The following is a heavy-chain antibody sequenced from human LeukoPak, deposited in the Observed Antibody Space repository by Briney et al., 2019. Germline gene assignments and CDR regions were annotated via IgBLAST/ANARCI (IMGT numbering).Heavy chain of an antibody. J-gene: IGHJ4*02. Sequence: PSETLSLTCAVYGGSFSGYYWSWIRQPPGKGLEWIGEINHSGSTNYNPSLKSRVTISVDTSKNQFSLKLSSVTAADTAVYYCARSRRTMVRGVIHQYWGQGTLVTVSS. CDR1: GGSFSGYY. V-gene: IGHV4-34*01. D-gene: IGHD3-10*01. CDR3: ARSRRTMVRGVIHQY. CDR2: INHSGST.